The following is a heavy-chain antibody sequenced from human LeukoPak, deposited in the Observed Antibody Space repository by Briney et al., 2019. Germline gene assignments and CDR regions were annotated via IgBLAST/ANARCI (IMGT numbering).Heavy chain of an antibody. J-gene: IGHJ6*02. CDR2: IYASGST. CDR1: GGSISNGNYY. D-gene: IGHD3-3*01. CDR3: ARGGSIFGVVIPNYAMDV. Sequence: SETLSLTCSVSGGSISNGNYYWSWIRQPAGKGLEWIGRIYASGSTNYNPSLKSRVTMSVDTSKNHFSLKLSSVTAADTAVYYCARGGSIFGVVIPNYAMDVWGQGTTVTVSS. V-gene: IGHV4-61*02.